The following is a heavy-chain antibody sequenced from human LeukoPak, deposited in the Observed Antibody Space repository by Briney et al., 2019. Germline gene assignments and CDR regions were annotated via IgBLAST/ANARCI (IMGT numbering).Heavy chain of an antibody. CDR2: ISAYNGNT. Sequence: ASVKVSCKASGYTFTSYGISWERQAPGQGLEWMGWISAYNGNTNYAQKLQGRVTMTTDTSTSTAYMELRSLRSDDTAVYYCATDRSDCSGGSCYSNYFDYWDQGTLVTVSS. D-gene: IGHD2-15*01. V-gene: IGHV1-18*01. CDR1: GYTFTSYG. CDR3: ATDRSDCSGGSCYSNYFDY. J-gene: IGHJ4*02.